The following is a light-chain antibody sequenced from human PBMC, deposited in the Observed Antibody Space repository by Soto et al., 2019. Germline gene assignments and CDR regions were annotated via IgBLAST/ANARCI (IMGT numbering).Light chain of an antibody. V-gene: IGKV1-5*01. CDR3: QQYHNDWT. CDR1: ESIDNW. J-gene: IGKJ1*01. Sequence: DIQMTQSPSTLSASAGDTVTITCRASESIDNWLAWYQQKPGKAPKLLPFAASTLVGGVPSSFSGRASGTDFTLTISSMKADDFATYYCQQYHNDWTFGHGAKVDIK. CDR2: AAS.